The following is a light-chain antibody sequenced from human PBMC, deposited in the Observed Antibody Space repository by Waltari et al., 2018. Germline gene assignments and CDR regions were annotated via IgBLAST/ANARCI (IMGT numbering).Light chain of an antibody. J-gene: IGLJ3*02. CDR2: EVT. V-gene: IGLV2-8*01. CDR1: SSAIGGYNY. Sequence: QSALTQPPSASGSPGQSVPISCTGTSSAIGGYNYVSWYQQPPGKAPKLMIYEVTKRPSGVPDRFSASKSGNTASLTVSGLQAEDEADYYCSSFAGSTNWVFGGGTKLTVL. CDR3: SSFAGSTNWV.